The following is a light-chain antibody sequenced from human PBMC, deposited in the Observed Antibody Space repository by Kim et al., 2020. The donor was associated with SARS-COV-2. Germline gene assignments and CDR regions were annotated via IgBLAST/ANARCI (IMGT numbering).Light chain of an antibody. V-gene: IGKV1-5*03. CDR3: QQYKADPWT. J-gene: IGKJ1*01. CDR1: QIIGRW. Sequence: DIQMTHSPATLSASDRDRVTITCRASQIIGRWLAWYQQRPEKAPKLLTYQALTLESWARSRFSGGRAGSELTLTISNLEPDDSATEAGQQYKADPWTFAQGTKGVIK. CDR2: QAL.